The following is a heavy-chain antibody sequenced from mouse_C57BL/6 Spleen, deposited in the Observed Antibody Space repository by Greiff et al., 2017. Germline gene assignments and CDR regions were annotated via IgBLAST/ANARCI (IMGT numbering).Heavy chain of an antibody. V-gene: IGHV1-64*01. CDR3: ARGDYYGSSPFGY. J-gene: IGHJ2*01. D-gene: IGHD1-1*01. Sequence: QVQLQQPGAELVKPGASVKLSCKASGYTFTSYWMHWVKQRPGQGLEWIGMIHPNSGSNNYNEKFQSKATLTVDKSSSTAYIQLSSLTSEDYAVYYCARGDYYGSSPFGYWGQGTTLTVSS. CDR1: GYTFTSYW. CDR2: IHPNSGSN.